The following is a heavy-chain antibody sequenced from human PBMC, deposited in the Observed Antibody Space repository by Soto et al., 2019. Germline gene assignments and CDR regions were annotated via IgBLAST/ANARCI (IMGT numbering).Heavy chain of an antibody. CDR2: ISGSGGST. CDR1: GFTFSSYA. D-gene: IGHD3-3*01. Sequence: EVQLLESGGGLVQPGGSLRLSCAASGFTFSSYAMSWVRQAPGKGLEWVSAISGSGGSTYYADSVKGRFTISRDNSKNTLYLQRNSLRAEDTAVYYCAKTPWEWSPYYYYCDMDVGGKGTTVTVSS. V-gene: IGHV3-23*01. CDR3: AKTPWEWSPYYYYCDMDV. J-gene: IGHJ6*03.